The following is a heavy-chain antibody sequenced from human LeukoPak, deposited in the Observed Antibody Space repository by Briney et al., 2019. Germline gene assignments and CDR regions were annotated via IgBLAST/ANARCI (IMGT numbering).Heavy chain of an antibody. CDR1: GLSFSSYW. D-gene: IGHD2-2*01. CDR3: AKGYCSSPSCSSDY. Sequence: GGSLRLSCVGSGLSFSSYWMSWFRQAPGKGLEWVSGISGSGDSTYYTNSVKGRSTISRDNSKSTLHLQMNSLRAEDTAVYYCAKGYCSSPSCSSDYWGQGTLVTVSS. J-gene: IGHJ4*02. V-gene: IGHV3-23*01. CDR2: ISGSGDST.